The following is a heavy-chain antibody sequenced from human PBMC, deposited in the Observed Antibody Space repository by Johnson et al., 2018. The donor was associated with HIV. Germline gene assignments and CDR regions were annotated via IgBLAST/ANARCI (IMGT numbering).Heavy chain of an antibody. CDR2: ISYDGANK. CDR1: GFTFSSYA. Sequence: VQLVESGGGLVQPGGSLRLSCAASGFTFSSYAMSWVRQAPGKGLQWVSFISYDGANKDYADTVKGRFTISRDYVKNTLYLQMNSLRAGDTAVYYCARGAFRVRGVYDAFDIWGQGTMVTVSS. J-gene: IGHJ3*02. CDR3: ARGAFRVRGVYDAFDI. D-gene: IGHD3-10*01. V-gene: IGHV3-30*07.